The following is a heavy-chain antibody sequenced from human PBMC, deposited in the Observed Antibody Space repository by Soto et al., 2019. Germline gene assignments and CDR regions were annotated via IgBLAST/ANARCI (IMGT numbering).Heavy chain of an antibody. CDR2: IIPILGIA. CDR3: SLTDAFDI. D-gene: IGHD7-27*01. CDR1: GYTFTGYY. J-gene: IGHJ3*02. Sequence: SVKVSCKASGYTFTGYYMHWVRQAPGQGLEWMGRIIPILGIANYAQKFQGRVTITADKSTSTAYMELSSLRSEDTAVYYCSLTDAFDIWGQGTMVTVSS. V-gene: IGHV1-69*02.